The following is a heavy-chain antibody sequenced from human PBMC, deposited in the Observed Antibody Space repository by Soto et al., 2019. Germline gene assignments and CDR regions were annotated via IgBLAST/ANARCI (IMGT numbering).Heavy chain of an antibody. CDR3: AHFVRTFDV. CDR1: GFSLSTYGVG. Sequence: QITLKESGLTLVKPTQTLTLTCTFSGFSLSTYGVGVGWIRQPPGKALEWLAIIYWDHDQYFSPSLKDRLTISNDTSTNQVVLTMTSMDPVDTATYFCAHFVRTFDVWGHGTVVTVSS. V-gene: IGHV2-5*02. J-gene: IGHJ3*01. CDR2: IYWDHDQ. D-gene: IGHD3-10*02.